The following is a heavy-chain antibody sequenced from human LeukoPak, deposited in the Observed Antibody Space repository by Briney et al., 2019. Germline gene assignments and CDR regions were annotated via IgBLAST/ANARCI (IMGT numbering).Heavy chain of an antibody. CDR1: GGSISSSSNY. J-gene: IGHJ4*02. V-gene: IGHV4-39*01. Sequence: SETLSLTCTVSGGSISSSSNYWGWIRQPPGKGLEWIGSIYYSGSTYYNPFLKSRVTISVDTSKNQFSLKLSSVTAADTAVYYCARPRDFEEQWLDDWGQGTLVTVSS. CDR2: IYYSGST. CDR3: ARPRDFEEQWLDD. D-gene: IGHD6-19*01.